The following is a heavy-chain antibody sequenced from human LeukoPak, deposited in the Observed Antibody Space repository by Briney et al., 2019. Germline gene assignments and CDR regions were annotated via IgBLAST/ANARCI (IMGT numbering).Heavy chain of an antibody. Sequence: GGSLRLSCAASGFTFSSYWTHWVRQAPGKGLVWVSRINSDGSSTSYADSVKGRFTISRDNAKNTLYLQMLRAEDTAVYYCARVLVVPAARTYYYYGMDVWGQGTTVTVSS. CDR1: GFTFSSYW. CDR3: ARVLVVPAARTYYYYGMDV. V-gene: IGHV3-74*01. J-gene: IGHJ6*02. CDR2: INSDGSST. D-gene: IGHD2-2*01.